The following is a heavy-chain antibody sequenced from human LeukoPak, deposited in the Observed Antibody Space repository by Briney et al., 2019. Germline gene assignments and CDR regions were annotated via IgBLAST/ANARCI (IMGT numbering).Heavy chain of an antibody. V-gene: IGHV3-23*01. D-gene: IGHD6-19*01. CDR3: AGDTHSSSWYDH. CDR1: GFTFSSYA. CDR2: ISGSGGST. Sequence: GGSLRLSCAASGFTFSSYAMSWVRQAPGKGLEWVSAISGSGGSTYYADSVKGRFTISRDNSKNTLYLQMNSLRAEDTAVYYCAGDTHSSSWYDHWGQGTLVTVSS. J-gene: IGHJ5*02.